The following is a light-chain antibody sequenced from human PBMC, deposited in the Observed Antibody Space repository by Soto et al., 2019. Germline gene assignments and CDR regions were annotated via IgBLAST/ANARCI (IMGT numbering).Light chain of an antibody. CDR3: QQYGSSPPWT. Sequence: EIVLTQSPGTLSLSPGERATLSCRASQSVSNYLAWYQQKPGQAPRLLIYGASFRATGVPDRFSGSGSGTDFTPTLSRLEPEDFAVSHCQQYGSSPPWTFGQGTTVEIK. J-gene: IGKJ1*01. CDR2: GAS. CDR1: QSVSNY. V-gene: IGKV3-20*01.